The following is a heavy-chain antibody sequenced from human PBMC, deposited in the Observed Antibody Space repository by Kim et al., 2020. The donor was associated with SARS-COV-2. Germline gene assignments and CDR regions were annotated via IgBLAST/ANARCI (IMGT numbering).Heavy chain of an antibody. V-gene: IGHV1-18*01. CDR2: VSGNNGST. D-gene: IGHD2-15*01. CDR3: AKDKTYCSGTSCAPFDH. Sequence: ASVKVSCKASGYNFTYYGMNWVRQAPGQGLEWMGWVSGNNGSTDFAQKFLGRVSLTTDTSTNTAYMDLRSLRSDDTAIYYCAKDKTYCSGTSCAPFDHWG. J-gene: IGHJ5*02. CDR1: GYNFTYYG.